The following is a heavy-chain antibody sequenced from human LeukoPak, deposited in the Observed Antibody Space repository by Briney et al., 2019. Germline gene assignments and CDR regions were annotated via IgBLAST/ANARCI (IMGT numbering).Heavy chain of an antibody. CDR2: ISSSSSYI. CDR3: ARGPMHGAGYYYGMDV. V-gene: IGHV3-21*01. J-gene: IGHJ6*02. CDR1: GFTFSSYS. D-gene: IGHD4-17*01. Sequence: PGGSLRLSCAASGFTFSSYSMNWVRQAPGKGLEWVSSISSSSSYIYYADSVKGRFTISRDNAKNSLYLQMNSLRAEDTAVYYCARGPMHGAGYYYGMDVWGQGTTVTVSS.